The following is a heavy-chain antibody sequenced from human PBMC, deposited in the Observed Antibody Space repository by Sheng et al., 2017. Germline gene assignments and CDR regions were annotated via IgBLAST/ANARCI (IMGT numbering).Heavy chain of an antibody. D-gene: IGHD3-10*01. CDR1: GFTFSSYG. Sequence: QVQLVESGGGVVQPGRSLRLSCAASGFTFSSYGMHWVRQAPGKGLEWVAVIWYDGSNKYYADSVKGRFTISRDNSKNTLYLQMNSLRAEDTAVYYCASHYGSGPEGAFDIWGQGTMVTVSS. V-gene: IGHV3-33*01. J-gene: IGHJ3*02. CDR3: ASHYGSGPEGAFDI. CDR2: IWYDGSNK.